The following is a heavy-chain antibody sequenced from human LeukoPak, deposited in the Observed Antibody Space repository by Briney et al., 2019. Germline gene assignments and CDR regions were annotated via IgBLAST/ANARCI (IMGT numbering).Heavy chain of an antibody. J-gene: IGHJ4*02. CDR2: IHSSGTTT. D-gene: IGHD6-19*01. Sequence: GGSLRLSCAVSGFPFSFYEMNWVRQAPGKGLEWVSNIHSSGTTTYYADSVKGRFSISRDNAKNSLYLRMNSLGVEDTAVYYCALLAVASDFDYWGQGALVTVSS. CDR1: GFPFSFYE. CDR3: ALLAVASDFDY. V-gene: IGHV3-48*03.